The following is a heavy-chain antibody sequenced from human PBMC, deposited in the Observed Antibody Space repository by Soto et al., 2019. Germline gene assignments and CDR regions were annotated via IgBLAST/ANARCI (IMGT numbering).Heavy chain of an antibody. CDR3: ERDPNLDAFDI. Sequence: PGGSLRLSCAASGFSFSDSTMNWVRQAPGKGLEWVSSISLRGRFIYYADSVKGRFTISRDNANNSLYLQMNSLRPEDTAVYFCERDPNLDAFDIWGQGTMVPVSS. V-gene: IGHV3-21*01. J-gene: IGHJ3*02. CDR2: ISLRGRFI. CDR1: GFSFSDST.